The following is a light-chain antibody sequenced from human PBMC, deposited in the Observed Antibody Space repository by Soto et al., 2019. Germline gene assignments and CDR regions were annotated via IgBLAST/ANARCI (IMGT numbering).Light chain of an antibody. J-gene: IGKJ3*01. CDR3: QNYGSSTFT. V-gene: IGKV3-20*01. CDR1: QSVSSN. CDR2: GES. Sequence: ELVMPQSPATLSVSPGESATLSCRASQSVSSNLDWYKQKTGQAPRILVYGESSRATGIPARLSGSGSGKELTLTISRVEPEDFEVYYCQNYGSSTFTCGPGTKVDIK.